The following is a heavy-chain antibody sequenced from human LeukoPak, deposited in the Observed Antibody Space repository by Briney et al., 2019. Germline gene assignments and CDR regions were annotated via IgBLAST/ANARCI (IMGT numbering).Heavy chain of an antibody. CDR3: ARGGVYEWEAFDL. CDR2: IYYSGST. D-gene: IGHD5/OR15-5a*01. V-gene: IGHV4-30-4*01. Sequence: SSETLSLTCTVSGGSISSGDYYWSWLRQPPGKGLEWIGYIYYSGSTYYNPSLKSRVTISLDTSKNQFSLKLSSVTAAGTAVYYCARGGVYEWEAFDLWGQGTSVSVSS. J-gene: IGHJ3*01. CDR1: GGSISSGDYY.